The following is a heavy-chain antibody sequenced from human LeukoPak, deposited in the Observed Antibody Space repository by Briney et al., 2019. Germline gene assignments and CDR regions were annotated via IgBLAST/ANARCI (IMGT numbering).Heavy chain of an antibody. Sequence: SGTLSLTCTVSGGSISSYYWSWIRQPAGKGLEWIGRIYTSGSTNYNPSLKSRVTMSVDTSKNQFSLKLSSVTAADTAVYYCAREGGIEWLVKYYYYYMDVWGKGTTVTVS. D-gene: IGHD6-19*01. V-gene: IGHV4-4*07. CDR1: GGSISSYY. CDR3: AREGGIEWLVKYYYYYMDV. J-gene: IGHJ6*03. CDR2: IYTSGST.